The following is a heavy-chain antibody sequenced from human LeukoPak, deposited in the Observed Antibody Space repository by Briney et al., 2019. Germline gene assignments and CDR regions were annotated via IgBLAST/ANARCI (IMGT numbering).Heavy chain of an antibody. CDR3: ARDEDDYVWGSYRLFDY. V-gene: IGHV3-48*01. Sequence: GGSLRLSCAASGFTFSSYSMNWVRQAPGKGLEWVSYISSSSSTIYYADSVKGRFTISRDNAKNSLYLQMYSLRAEDTAVYYCARDEDDYVWGSYRLFDYWGQGTLVTVSS. J-gene: IGHJ4*02. CDR2: ISSSSSTI. D-gene: IGHD3-16*02. CDR1: GFTFSSYS.